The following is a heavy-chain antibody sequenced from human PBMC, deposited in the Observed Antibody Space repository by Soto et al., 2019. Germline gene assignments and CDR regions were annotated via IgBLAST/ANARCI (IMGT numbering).Heavy chain of an antibody. CDR1: GFTFSSYG. Sequence: GGSLRLSSAATGFTFSSYGMHWVRQAPGKGLEWVAVIWYDGSNKYYADTVKGRFTISRDNSKNTLYLQMNSLRDEDTAVYYCARDERVAHYWGQGTLVTVSS. J-gene: IGHJ4*02. CDR2: IWYDGSNK. CDR3: ARDERVAHY. V-gene: IGHV3-33*01. D-gene: IGHD2-15*01.